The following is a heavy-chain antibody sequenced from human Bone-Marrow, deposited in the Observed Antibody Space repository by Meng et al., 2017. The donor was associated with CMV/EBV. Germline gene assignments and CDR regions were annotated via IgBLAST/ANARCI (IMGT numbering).Heavy chain of an antibody. CDR2: ISAYNGNT. CDR3: ARSNIVVVPAGTHAFEI. Sequence: ASVKVSCKAFGYSFTSYGISWVRQAPGQGLEWMGWISAYNGNTNYAQKLQGRVTMTTDTSTSTAYMELRSLRSDDTAVYYCARSNIVVVPAGTHAFEIWGQGTMVTVSS. D-gene: IGHD2-2*01. V-gene: IGHV1-18*01. CDR1: GYSFTSYG. J-gene: IGHJ3*02.